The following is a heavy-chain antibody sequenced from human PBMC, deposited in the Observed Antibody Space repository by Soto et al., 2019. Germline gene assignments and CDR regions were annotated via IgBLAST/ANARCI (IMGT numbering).Heavy chain of an antibody. D-gene: IGHD1-26*01. CDR3: ARSVGAALSDY. CDR2: INAGNGNT. V-gene: IGHV1-3*01. CDR1: GYTFTSYA. Sequence: QVQLVQSGAEVKKPGASVKVSCKASGYTFTSYAMNWVRQAPGQRLEWMGWINAGNGNTKYSQKFQGRVTITRDTSASTAYMVLSSLRSEDTAVYYCARSVGAALSDYWGQGTLVTVSS. J-gene: IGHJ4*02.